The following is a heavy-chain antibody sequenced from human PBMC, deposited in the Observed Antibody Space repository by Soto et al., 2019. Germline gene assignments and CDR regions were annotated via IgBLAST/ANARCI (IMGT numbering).Heavy chain of an antibody. CDR3: AKMGGSSPNTHFDY. CDR1: GFTFSSYA. CDR2: ISGSGGST. Sequence: GGSLRLSCAASGFTFSSYAMSWVRQAPGKGLEWVSAISGSGGSTYYPDSVKGRFTISRDNSKNTLYLQMNSLRAEDTAVYYCAKMGGSSPNTHFDYWGQGTLVTVSS. J-gene: IGHJ4*02. D-gene: IGHD6-6*01. V-gene: IGHV3-23*01.